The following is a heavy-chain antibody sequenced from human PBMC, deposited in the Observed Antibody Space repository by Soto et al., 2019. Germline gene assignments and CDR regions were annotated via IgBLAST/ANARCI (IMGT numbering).Heavy chain of an antibody. CDR1: GFTFSSNS. Sequence: EVQVVESGGGLVQPGGSLRLSCAASGFTFSSNSMNWVRQAPGKGLEWISYISSSSSTIYADSVKGRFTISRDNAKNSLYLQMNRIRDEDTAVYYCARVIWSAYLTSDLWGEGTLVTVSS. J-gene: IGHJ5*02. CDR3: ARVIWSAYLTSDL. D-gene: IGHD3-3*01. V-gene: IGHV3-48*02. CDR2: ISSSSSTI.